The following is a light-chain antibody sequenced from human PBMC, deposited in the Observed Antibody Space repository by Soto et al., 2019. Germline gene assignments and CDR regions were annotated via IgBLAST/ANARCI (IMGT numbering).Light chain of an antibody. CDR2: AAS. J-gene: IGKJ3*01. CDR1: QSISSY. Sequence: DIQMTQSPSSLSASVGDRVTITCRASQSISSYLNWYQQKPGTAPKLLIYAASRLQSGVPSRFSGSGSGADFTLSISSLQPEDFATYYCRQSYSTPFTCGPGTKVDIK. CDR3: RQSYSTPFT. V-gene: IGKV1-39*01.